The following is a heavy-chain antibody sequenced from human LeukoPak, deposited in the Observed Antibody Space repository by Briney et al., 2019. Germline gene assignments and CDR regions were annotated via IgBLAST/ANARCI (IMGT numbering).Heavy chain of an antibody. CDR2: IKQDGSEK. J-gene: IGHJ4*02. D-gene: IGHD5-24*01. Sequence: GGSLRLSCAASGFTFSSYWISWVRQAPGKGLEWVANIKQDGSEKYYVDSVKGRFTISRDNAKNSLYLQMNSLRAEDTAVYYCARGSRDRWGQGTLVTVSS. CDR1: GFTFSSYW. V-gene: IGHV3-7*01. CDR3: ARGSRDR.